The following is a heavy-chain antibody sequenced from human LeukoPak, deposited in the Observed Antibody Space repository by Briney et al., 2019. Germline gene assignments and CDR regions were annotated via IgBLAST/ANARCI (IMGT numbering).Heavy chain of an antibody. CDR3: AKGPYYYDSSAYHYGAFDI. CDR2: ISGSGGST. CDR1: GFTFSSYA. Sequence: GGSLRLSCAASGFTFSSYAMSWVRQAPGKGLEWVSTISGSGGSTYHADSVKGRFTISRDNSKNTLYLQVNSLRAEDTAVYYCAKGPYYYDSSAYHYGAFDIWGQGTMVTVSS. V-gene: IGHV3-23*01. D-gene: IGHD3-22*01. J-gene: IGHJ3*02.